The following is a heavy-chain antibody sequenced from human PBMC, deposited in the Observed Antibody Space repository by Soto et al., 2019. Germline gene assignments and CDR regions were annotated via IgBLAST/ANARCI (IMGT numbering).Heavy chain of an antibody. CDR2: IYYSGTT. CDR3: ARNDYYGLVDH. D-gene: IGHD3-10*01. J-gene: IGHJ4*02. CDR1: GGSMSPYY. Sequence: QVQLQESGPGLVKPSGTLSLTCTVSGGSMSPYYWSWIRQPPGKGLEWIGYIYYSGTTSYNPSLTSPVTISLDTSKNQFSLKLSSLTAADTAVYYCARNDYYGLVDHWGLGTLVTVSS. V-gene: IGHV4-59*08.